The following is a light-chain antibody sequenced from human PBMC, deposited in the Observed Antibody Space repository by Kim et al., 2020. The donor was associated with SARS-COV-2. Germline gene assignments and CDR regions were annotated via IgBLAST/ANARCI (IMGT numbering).Light chain of an antibody. J-gene: IGLJ3*02. V-gene: IGLV4-69*01. CDR3: QTWSSGYWV. CDR2: LNSDGRH. Sequence: QLVLTQSPSASASLGASVKLTCTLSRGHSGYAIAWHQQQPEKDPRYLMKLNSDGRHSKGDGIPDRFSGSSSGAERYLTISSLQSEDEADYYCQTWSSGYWVFGGGTQLTVL. CDR1: RGHSGYA.